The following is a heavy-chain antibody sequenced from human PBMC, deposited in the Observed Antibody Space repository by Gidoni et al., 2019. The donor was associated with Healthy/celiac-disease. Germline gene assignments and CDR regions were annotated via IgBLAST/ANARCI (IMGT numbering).Heavy chain of an antibody. V-gene: IGHV3-48*03. CDR2: ISSRGRTI. CDR3: ARGIPGGGYCSGGSCYS. J-gene: IGHJ4*02. CDR1: GFTFSSYE. D-gene: IGHD2-15*01. Sequence: EVQLVESGGGLVQPGGSLRLSCAASGFTFSSYEMNWVRQATGKGLEWFSYISSRGRTIYYADAVKCRFTISRDNAKNSLYLQMNSLRAEDTAVYYCARGIPGGGYCSGGSCYSWGQGTLVTVSS.